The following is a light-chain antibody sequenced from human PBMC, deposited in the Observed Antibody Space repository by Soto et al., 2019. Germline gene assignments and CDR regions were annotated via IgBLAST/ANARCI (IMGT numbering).Light chain of an antibody. CDR2: EVT. CDR1: SSDVGGYNF. J-gene: IGLJ3*02. V-gene: IGLV2-14*01. CDR3: SSYTSTNWV. Sequence: QSALTQPASVSGSPGQSITISCTGTSSDVGGYNFVSWYQQHPGKAPKLMIYEVTNRPSGVSNRFSGSKSGNMASLTISGLQAEDEAHYYCSSYTSTNWVFGGGTKVTVL.